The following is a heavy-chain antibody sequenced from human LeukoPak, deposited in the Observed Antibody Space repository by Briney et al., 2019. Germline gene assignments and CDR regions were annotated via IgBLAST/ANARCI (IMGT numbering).Heavy chain of an antibody. Sequence: SETPSLTCAVYVGSFTGYFWSCIRQPPGNRGGWSGEIYHSGSTNYNPSLKSRVTISVDTSKNQFSLKLSSVTAADTAVYYCARIPIDRDPAYFDYWGQGTLVTVSS. D-gene: IGHD2-21*01. CDR1: VGSFTGYF. CDR2: IYHSGST. V-gene: IGHV4-34*01. J-gene: IGHJ4*02. CDR3: ARIPIDRDPAYFDY.